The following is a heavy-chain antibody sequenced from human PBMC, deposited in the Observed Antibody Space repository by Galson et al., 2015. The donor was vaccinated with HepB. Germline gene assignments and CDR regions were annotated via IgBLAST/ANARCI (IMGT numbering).Heavy chain of an antibody. CDR1: GFTFSSYS. D-gene: IGHD1-26*01. J-gene: IGHJ4*02. Sequence: SLRLSCAASGFTFSSYSMNWVRQAPGKGLEWVSAISGSGGSTYYADSVKGRFTISRDNSKNTLYLQMNSLRAEDTAVYYCAKVSFGAPDYWGQGTLVTVSS. CDR3: AKVSFGAPDY. CDR2: ISGSGGST. V-gene: IGHV3-23*01.